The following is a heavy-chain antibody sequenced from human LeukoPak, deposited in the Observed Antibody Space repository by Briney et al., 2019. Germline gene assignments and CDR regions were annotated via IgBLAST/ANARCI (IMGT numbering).Heavy chain of an antibody. D-gene: IGHD3-10*01. CDR3: AKDPSHTMAARVDL. V-gene: IGHV3-23*01. Sequence: GGSLRLSCVASGFTFSSYAMGWVRQAPGKGLEWVSVISGSGGSTYYADSVTARFTISRDNSKNTVYLQMNSLRAEDTAVYYCAKDPSHTMAARVDLWGRGTLVSVSS. J-gene: IGHJ2*01. CDR2: ISGSGGST. CDR1: GFTFSSYA.